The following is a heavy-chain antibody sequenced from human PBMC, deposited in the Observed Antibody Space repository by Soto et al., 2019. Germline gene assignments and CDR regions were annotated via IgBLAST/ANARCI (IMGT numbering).Heavy chain of an antibody. J-gene: IGHJ6*02. D-gene: IGHD3-10*01. CDR1: GFTFSSYE. V-gene: IGHV3-48*03. CDR2: ISSSGTTI. Sequence: PGGSLRLCCAASGFTFSSYEMNWVRQAPGKGLEWVSYISSSGTTIYYADSVKGRFTFSRDNPKNSLYLQMNSLRAEDTAVYYCARGPVYYYGSATYYLDVWGQGTTVTVSS. CDR3: ARGPVYYYGSATYYLDV.